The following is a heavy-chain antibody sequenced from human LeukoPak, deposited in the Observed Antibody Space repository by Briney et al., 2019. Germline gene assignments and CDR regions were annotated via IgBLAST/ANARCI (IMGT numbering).Heavy chain of an antibody. D-gene: IGHD5-24*01. CDR2: IYSSGTT. CDR1: GGSISSYY. J-gene: IGHJ4*02. Sequence: SETLSLTCTVSGGSISSYYWSWIRQPPGKGLEWIGYIYSSGTTNYNPSLKSRVTISVDTSKNQFSLNLNSVTAADTAVYYSARHGRRDGPFTYWGQGTLVTVSS. V-gene: IGHV4-59*08. CDR3: ARHGRRDGPFTY.